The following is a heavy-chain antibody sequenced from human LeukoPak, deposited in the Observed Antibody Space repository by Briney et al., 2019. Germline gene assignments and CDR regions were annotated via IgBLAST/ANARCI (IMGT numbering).Heavy chain of an antibody. J-gene: IGHJ4*02. CDR3: ATYYYGSGSYYAHD. D-gene: IGHD3-10*01. CDR1: GFTFSSYA. Sequence: GGSLRLSCAASGFTFSSYAMSWVRQAPGKGLEWVSAISGSGGSTYYADSVKGRFTISRDNSKNTLYLQMNSLRAEDTAVYYCATYYYGSGSYYAHDWGQGTLVTVSS. V-gene: IGHV3-23*01. CDR2: ISGSGGST.